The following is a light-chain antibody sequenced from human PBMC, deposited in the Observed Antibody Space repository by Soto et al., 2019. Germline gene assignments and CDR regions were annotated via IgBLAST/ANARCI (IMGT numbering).Light chain of an antibody. CDR1: QSVSSY. Sequence: EIVLTQSPATLSLSPGEIATLSFRASQSVSSYLAWFQQKPGQAPRLLIYDASNRATGTPARFSGSGSGTEFTLTISSLQSEDFAVYYCQQRSNWLITFGQGTRLEIK. J-gene: IGKJ5*01. CDR2: DAS. CDR3: QQRSNWLIT. V-gene: IGKV3-11*01.